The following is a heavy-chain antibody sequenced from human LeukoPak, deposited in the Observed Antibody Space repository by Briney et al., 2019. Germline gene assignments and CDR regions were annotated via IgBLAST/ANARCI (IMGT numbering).Heavy chain of an antibody. CDR1: GYIFTNHW. D-gene: IGHD1-26*01. V-gene: IGHV5-51*01. CDR2: INLGDSDT. J-gene: IGHJ5*02. CDR3: ARRRYSGSPNWFDP. Sequence: GESLKISCKGSGYIFTNHWIGWVRQMPGKGLEWMGIINLGDSDTKYSPSFQGQVTISLDKSISTAYLQWRSLKASDTAMYYCARRRYSGSPNWFDPWGQGTLVTVSS.